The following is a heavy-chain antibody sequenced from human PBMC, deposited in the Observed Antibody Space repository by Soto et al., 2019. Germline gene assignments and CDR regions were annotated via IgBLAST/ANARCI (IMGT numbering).Heavy chain of an antibody. D-gene: IGHD3-9*01. CDR3: ARDFSIDWPPGY. V-gene: IGHV3-30-3*01. Sequence: GGSLRLSCAASGFTFSSYAMHWVRQAPGKGLEWVAVISYDGSNKYYADSVKGRFTISRDNSKNTLYLQMNSLRAEDTAVYYCARDFSIDWPPGYWGQGTLVTVPQ. CDR1: GFTFSSYA. J-gene: IGHJ4*02. CDR2: ISYDGSNK.